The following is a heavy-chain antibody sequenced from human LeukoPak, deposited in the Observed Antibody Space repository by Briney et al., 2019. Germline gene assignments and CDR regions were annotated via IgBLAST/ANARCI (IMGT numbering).Heavy chain of an antibody. J-gene: IGHJ4*02. D-gene: IGHD3-10*01. CDR1: GDSISSRNYC. Sequence: SETLSLTCTVSGDSISSRNYCWAWIRHPPGKGLEWIGSIYYSGSTIYNPFLKSRVTITLHMSKNLFSLKLTSVTAADTAVYYCASILRSSSGYYFDYWGQGTLVTVSS. V-gene: IGHV4-39*01. CDR3: ASILRSSSGYYFDY. CDR2: IYYSGST.